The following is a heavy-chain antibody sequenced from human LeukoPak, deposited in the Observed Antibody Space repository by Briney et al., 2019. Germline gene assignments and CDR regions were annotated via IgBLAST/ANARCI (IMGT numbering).Heavy chain of an antibody. Sequence: SETLSLTCTVSGGSISSYYWSWIRQPPGKGLEGIGYIYYSGSTNYNPPLKSRVTIPVDTSKNQFSLKLSSVTAADTAVYYCARALSYYYDSSGYIEYYFDYWGQGTLVTVSS. CDR1: GGSISSYY. D-gene: IGHD3-22*01. CDR2: IYYSGST. CDR3: ARALSYYYDSSGYIEYYFDY. V-gene: IGHV4-59*01. J-gene: IGHJ4*02.